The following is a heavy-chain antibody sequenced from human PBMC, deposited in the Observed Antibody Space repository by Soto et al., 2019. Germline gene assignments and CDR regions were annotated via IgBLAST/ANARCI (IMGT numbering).Heavy chain of an antibody. CDR3: ARGSAAIMVD. CDR2: IYYSGST. CDR1: GGSISSYY. J-gene: IGHJ4*02. D-gene: IGHD2-2*01. Sequence: QVQLQESGPGLLKPSETLSLTCTVSGGSISSYYWSWIRQPPGKGLEWIGYIYYSGSTNYNPSLKSRVTISVDTSKNQFSLKLSSVTAADTDVYYCARGSAAIMVDWGQGTLVTVSS. V-gene: IGHV4-59*01.